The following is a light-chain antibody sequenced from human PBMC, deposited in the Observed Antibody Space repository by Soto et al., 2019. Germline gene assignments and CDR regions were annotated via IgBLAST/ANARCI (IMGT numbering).Light chain of an antibody. Sequence: EIVLTQSPATLSLSPGERATLSCRASQSVSSYLAWYQQKPGQAPRLLIYDASNRATGIPARFSGSGSGTDFTLTISSLEPEDFAVYYCQQYGSSPWVTFGQGTRLEIK. CDR2: DAS. V-gene: IGKV3-11*01. CDR3: QQYGSSPWVT. J-gene: IGKJ5*01. CDR1: QSVSSY.